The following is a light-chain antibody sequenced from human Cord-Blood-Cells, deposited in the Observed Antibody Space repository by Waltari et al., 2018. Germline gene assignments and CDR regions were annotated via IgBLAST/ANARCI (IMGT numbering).Light chain of an antibody. J-gene: IGLJ2*01. Sequence: QSALTQPASVSGSPGQSITISCTGTSSDVGGYTYVSWSQQHPGKAPKLMIYDVSNRPSGVSNRFSGSKSGNTASLTISGLQAEDEADYYCSSYTSSSTVVFGGGTKLTVL. CDR2: DVS. CDR1: SSDVGGYTY. V-gene: IGLV2-14*01. CDR3: SSYTSSSTVV.